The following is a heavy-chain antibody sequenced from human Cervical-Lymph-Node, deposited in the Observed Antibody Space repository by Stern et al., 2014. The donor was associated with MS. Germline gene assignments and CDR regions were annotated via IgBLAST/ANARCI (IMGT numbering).Heavy chain of an antibody. J-gene: IGHJ4*02. Sequence: VQLVESGPGLVKPSETLSLTCAVSGGSISSRYWGWIRQPPGKGLEWIGLISHSGDTKYNPSLKRRVTISLDTSKNQFSLKVTSVTAADTAVYYCARLSTAVDFWGQGTLVTVSS. V-gene: IGHV4-59*08. CDR2: ISHSGDT. CDR1: GGSISSRY. CDR3: ARLSTAVDF.